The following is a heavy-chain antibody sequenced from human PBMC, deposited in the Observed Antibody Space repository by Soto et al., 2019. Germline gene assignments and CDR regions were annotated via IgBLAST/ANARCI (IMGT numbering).Heavy chain of an antibody. CDR2: IRSKANSYAT. CDR1: GFTFSGSA. D-gene: IGHD3-9*01. Sequence: EVQLVESGGGLVQPGGSLKLSCAASGFTFSGSAMHWVRQASGKGLEWVGRIRSKANSYATAYAASVKGRFTISRDDSKNTAYLQMNSLKTEDTAVYYCTREAYDIFALGDYYDYYGMDVWGQGTTVTVSS. CDR3: TREAYDIFALGDYYDYYGMDV. V-gene: IGHV3-73*02. J-gene: IGHJ6*02.